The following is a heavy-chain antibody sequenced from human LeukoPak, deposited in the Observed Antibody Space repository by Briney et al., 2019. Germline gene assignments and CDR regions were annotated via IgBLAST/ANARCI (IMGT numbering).Heavy chain of an antibody. CDR3: AKDSYSSGPGWLQS. CDR1: GFTFSSYG. Sequence: GGSLRLSCAASGFTFSSYGMHWVRQAPGKGLEWVAVISYDGSNKYYADSVKGRFTISRDNSKNTLYLQMNSLRAEDTAVYYCAKDSYSSGPGWLQSWGQGTLVTVSS. CDR2: ISYDGSNK. D-gene: IGHD6-19*01. V-gene: IGHV3-30*18. J-gene: IGHJ5*02.